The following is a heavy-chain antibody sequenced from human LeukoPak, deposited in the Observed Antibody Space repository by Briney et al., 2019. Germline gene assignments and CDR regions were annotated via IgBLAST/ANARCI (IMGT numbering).Heavy chain of an antibody. D-gene: IGHD5-24*01. CDR2: TYYRSKWYN. CDR3: ARGGQGDGYSADEAFDF. Sequence: SQTLSLTCAISGDSVSGNSTAYNWIRQSPSRGLEWLGRTYYRSKWYNDYAISVKSRITVNPDTSRNRLSLQLNSVTPEDTAVYYCARGGQGDGYSADEAFDFWGPGTMVTVSS. V-gene: IGHV6-1*01. CDR1: GDSVSGNSTA. J-gene: IGHJ3*01.